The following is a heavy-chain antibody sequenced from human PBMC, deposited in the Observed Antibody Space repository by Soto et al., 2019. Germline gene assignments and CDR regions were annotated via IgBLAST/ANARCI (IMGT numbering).Heavy chain of an antibody. V-gene: IGHV3-9*01. D-gene: IGHD3-10*01. CDR1: GLSFHAAG. J-gene: IGHJ6*02. Sequence: EVQLVESGGDLVQPGRSLRLSCAVSGLSFHAAGMHWVRQAPGKGLEWVSGIIWNTGRVGYADSVKGRFTISRDKTKNSLYLQMNSLRVEDTALYFWTEEITPGGADVWGQGTTVNFSS. CDR2: IIWNTGRV. CDR3: TEEITPGGADV.